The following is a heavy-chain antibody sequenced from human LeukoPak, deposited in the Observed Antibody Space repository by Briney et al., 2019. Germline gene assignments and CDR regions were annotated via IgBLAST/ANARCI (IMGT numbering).Heavy chain of an antibody. J-gene: IGHJ5*02. D-gene: IGHD4-11*01. CDR1: GFTVSSYE. Sequence: GGSLRLSCAASGFTVSSYEMNWVRQAPGKGLEWVSIITSSGNTMYYADSVKGRFTISRDNAKNSRYLQMNSLRADDTAVYYCARLRSKYWFDPWGQGTLVTVSS. V-gene: IGHV3-48*03. CDR3: ARLRSKYWFDP. CDR2: ITSSGNTM.